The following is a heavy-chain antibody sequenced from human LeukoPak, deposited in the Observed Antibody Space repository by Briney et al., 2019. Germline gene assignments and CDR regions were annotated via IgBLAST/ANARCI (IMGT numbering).Heavy chain of an antibody. CDR2: ISSSGSTI. CDR3: ARVIGGAVFDY. J-gene: IGHJ4*02. D-gene: IGHD3-22*01. V-gene: IGHV3-48*03. Sequence: QTGGSLSLSCAASGFTFSSYEMNWVRQAPGKGLEWVSYISSSGSTIYYADSVKGRFTISRDNAKNSLYLQMNSLRAEDTAVYYCARVIGGAVFDYWGQGTLVTVSS. CDR1: GFTFSSYE.